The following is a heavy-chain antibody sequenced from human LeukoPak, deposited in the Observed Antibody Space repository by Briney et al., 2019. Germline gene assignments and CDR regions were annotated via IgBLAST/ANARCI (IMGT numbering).Heavy chain of an antibody. CDR2: VYTGGST. J-gene: IGHJ4*02. V-gene: IGHV3-53*01. CDR3: ATSPASSCLDY. Sequence: GGSLRLSCAASGFTVSTNYMSWVRQGPGKGLEWISVVYTGGSTYHADSVKGRFTISRDNSKNTLYLQMNSLRAEDTAVHYCATSPASSCLDYWGQGTLVTVSS. D-gene: IGHD6-13*01. CDR1: GFTVSTNY.